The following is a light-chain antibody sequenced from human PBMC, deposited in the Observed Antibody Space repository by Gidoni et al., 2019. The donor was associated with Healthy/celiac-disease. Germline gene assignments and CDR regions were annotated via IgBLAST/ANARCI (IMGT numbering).Light chain of an antibody. Sequence: QSALTQPASVSGSPGQSITISCTGTSSDVGGYNYVSWYQQHPGKATKLMIYEVSNRPSGVSNRFSGSKSGNTASLTISGLQAEDEADYYGSSYTSSSTRVFGGGTKLTVL. J-gene: IGLJ2*01. V-gene: IGLV2-14*01. CDR1: SSDVGGYNY. CDR3: SSYTSSSTRV. CDR2: EVS.